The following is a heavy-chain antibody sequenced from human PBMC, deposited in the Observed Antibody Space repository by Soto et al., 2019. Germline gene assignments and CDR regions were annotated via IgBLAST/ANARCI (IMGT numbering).Heavy chain of an antibody. CDR2: INPSGGST. V-gene: IGHV1-46*01. CDR3: AREVYYYDSSGYYPPLGY. J-gene: IGHJ4*02. Sequence: ASVKVSCKASGYTFTSYDMHWVRQAPGQGLEWMGIINPSGGSTSYAQKFQGRVTMTRDTSTSTVYMELSSLRSEDTAVYYCAREVYYYDSSGYYPPLGYWGQGTLVTVSS. D-gene: IGHD3-22*01. CDR1: GYTFTSYD.